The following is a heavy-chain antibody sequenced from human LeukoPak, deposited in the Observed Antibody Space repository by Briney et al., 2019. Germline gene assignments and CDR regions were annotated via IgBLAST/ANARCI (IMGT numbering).Heavy chain of an antibody. V-gene: IGHV3-53*01. J-gene: IGHJ4*02. Sequence: GGSLRLSCAASGFTFSSYAMSWVRQAPGKGLEWVSVIYSGGSTYYADSVKGRFTISRDNSKNTLYLQMNSLRAEDTAVYYCARIVYPFKNFDYWGQGTLVTVSS. CDR1: GFTFSSYA. CDR3: ARIVYPFKNFDY. CDR2: IYSGGST. D-gene: IGHD5/OR15-5a*01.